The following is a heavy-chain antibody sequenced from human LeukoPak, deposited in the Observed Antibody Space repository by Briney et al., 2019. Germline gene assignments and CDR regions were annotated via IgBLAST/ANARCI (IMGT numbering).Heavy chain of an antibody. V-gene: IGHV1-18*01. CDR2: ISAYNGNT. D-gene: IGHD2/OR15-2a*01. Sequence: GASVKVSCKASGYTFTSYGISWVRQAPGQGLEWMGWISAYNGNTNYAQKLQGRVTMTTDTSTSTAYMELRSLRSDDTAVYYCARDSRPFGNGLHNWFDPWGQGTLVTVSS. J-gene: IGHJ5*02. CDR1: GYTFTSYG. CDR3: ARDSRPFGNGLHNWFDP.